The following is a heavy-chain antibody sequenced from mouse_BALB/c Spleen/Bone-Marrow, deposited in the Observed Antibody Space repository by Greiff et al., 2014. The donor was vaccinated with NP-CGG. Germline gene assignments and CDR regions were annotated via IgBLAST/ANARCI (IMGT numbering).Heavy chain of an antibody. V-gene: IGHV1-4*01. CDR3: AREGSYDGCSGHFDY. Sequence: QVQLQQSGAELARPGASVRMSCKASGYSFTSYTMHWLKQRPGQGLEWIGYIVPSSAYSNYNQKFKDKATLTADRSSSTAYMQLSSLTSEVTAVYYGAREGSYDGCSGHFDYWGPGTTLTVSS. J-gene: IGHJ2*01. D-gene: IGHD2-3*01. CDR1: GYSFTSYT. CDR2: IVPSSAYS.